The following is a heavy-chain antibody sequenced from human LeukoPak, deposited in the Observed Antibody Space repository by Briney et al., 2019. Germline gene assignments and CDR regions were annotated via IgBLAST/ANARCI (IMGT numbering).Heavy chain of an antibody. CDR2: ISSSSSYI. CDR3: ASGPEDPYYFDY. Sequence: PGGSLRLSCAASGFTFSSYSMNWVRQAPGKGLEWVSSISSSSSYIYYADSVKGRFTISRDNAKNSLYLQMSSLRADDTAVYYCASGPEDPYYFDYWGQGTLVTVSS. CDR1: GFTFSSYS. V-gene: IGHV3-21*01. J-gene: IGHJ4*02.